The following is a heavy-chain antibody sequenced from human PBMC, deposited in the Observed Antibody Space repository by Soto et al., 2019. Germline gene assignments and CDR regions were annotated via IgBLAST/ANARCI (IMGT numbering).Heavy chain of an antibody. CDR3: ARDYMLRGRDSNWFDP. Sequence: EVQLVESGGGLVQPGGSLRLSCGASGFIFSSYWMHWVRQAPGKGLVWISRINGDGTSTRNADSVKGRFTISRDNAKNTLYLQMNSLTAEDTAVYYCARDYMLRGRDSNWFDPWGQGTLVTVSS. CDR2: INGDGTST. V-gene: IGHV3-74*01. CDR1: GFIFSSYW. D-gene: IGHD3-10*01. J-gene: IGHJ5*02.